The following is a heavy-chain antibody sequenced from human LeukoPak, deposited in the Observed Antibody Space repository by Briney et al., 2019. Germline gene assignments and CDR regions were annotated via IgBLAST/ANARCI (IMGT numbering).Heavy chain of an antibody. D-gene: IGHD2-15*01. CDR1: GFTFSGYG. V-gene: IGHV3-33*01. Sequence: GGSLRLSCAASGFTFSGYGMHWVRQAPGKGLEWVAVIWYDGSNKYYADSVKGRFTISRDNSKNTLYLQMNSLRAEDTAVYYCARSPLEYCSGGSCYALSYYYYGMDVWGQGTTVTVSS. CDR3: ARSPLEYCSGGSCYALSYYYYGMDV. J-gene: IGHJ6*02. CDR2: IWYDGSNK.